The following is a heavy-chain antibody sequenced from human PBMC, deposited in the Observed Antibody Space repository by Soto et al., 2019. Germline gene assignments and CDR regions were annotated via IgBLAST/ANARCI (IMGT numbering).Heavy chain of an antibody. J-gene: IGHJ4*02. CDR3: ARGGPGYLDFDY. D-gene: IGHD3-9*01. CDR2: INTHNGKT. CDR1: GYTLSSYG. Sequence: VQLVQSGAEVKKPGASVKVSCKASGYTLSSYGITWVRQAPGEGLEWMGWINTHNGKTDYAQKFQGRVTMTTDTSTSTDYMGLRSLRSDDTAVYYCARGGPGYLDFDYWGQGTLVTVS. V-gene: IGHV1-18*01.